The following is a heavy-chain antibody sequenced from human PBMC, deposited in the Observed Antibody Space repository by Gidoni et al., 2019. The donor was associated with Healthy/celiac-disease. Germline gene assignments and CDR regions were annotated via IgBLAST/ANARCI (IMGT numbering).Heavy chain of an antibody. D-gene: IGHD3-22*01. V-gene: IGHV4-39*01. CDR2: IYYSGSS. J-gene: IGHJ4*02. CDR1: GGSISSSSYY. Sequence: QLQLQESGPGLVKPSETLSLTCTVSGGSISSSSYYWGWIRQPPGKGLVWIGSIYYSGSSYYNPSLKSRFTISVDTSKNQFSLKLSSVTAADTAVYYCARLHYYYDSSGYYYGDYFDYWGQGTLVTVSS. CDR3: ARLHYYYDSSGYYYGDYFDY.